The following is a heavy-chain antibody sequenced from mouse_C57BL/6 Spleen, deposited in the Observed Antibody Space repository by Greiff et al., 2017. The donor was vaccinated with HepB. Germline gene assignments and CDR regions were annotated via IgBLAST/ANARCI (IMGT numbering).Heavy chain of an antibody. CDR2: IDPEDGET. Sequence: VQLQQSGAELVKPGASVKLSCTASGFNIKDYYMHWVKQRTEQGLEWIGRIDPEDGETEYAPKFQGKATITADTSSNTAYLQLSSLTSEDTAVYYCARQPQWYFDVWGTGTTVTVSS. CDR1: GFNIKDYY. J-gene: IGHJ1*03. V-gene: IGHV14-2*01. D-gene: IGHD6-1*01. CDR3: ARQPQWYFDV.